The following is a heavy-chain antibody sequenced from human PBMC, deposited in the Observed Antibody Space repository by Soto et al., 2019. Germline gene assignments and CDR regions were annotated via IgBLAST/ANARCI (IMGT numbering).Heavy chain of an antibody. J-gene: IGHJ3*02. Sequence: QVQLVQSGAEVKKPGASVKVSCKASGYTFTSYGISWVRQAPGQGLEWMGWISAYNGNTNYAQKLQGRVTMTTDTSTSTGYMELRSLRSDDTAVYYCARDVTYYDILTGFPDAFDIWGQGTMVTVSS. CDR1: GYTFTSYG. CDR3: ARDVTYYDILTGFPDAFDI. V-gene: IGHV1-18*01. CDR2: ISAYNGNT. D-gene: IGHD3-9*01.